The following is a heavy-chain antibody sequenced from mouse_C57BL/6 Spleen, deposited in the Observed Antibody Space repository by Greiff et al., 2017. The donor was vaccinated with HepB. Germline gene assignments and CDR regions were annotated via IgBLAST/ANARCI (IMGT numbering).Heavy chain of an antibody. CDR3: ARPHYYGSSYRFAY. V-gene: IGHV5-6*02. D-gene: IGHD1-1*01. J-gene: IGHJ3*01. Sequence: MLVESGGDLVKPGGSLKLSCAASGFTFSSYGMSWVRQTPDKRLEWVATISSGGSYTYYPDSVKGRFTISRDNAKNTLYLQMSSLKSEDTAMYYCARPHYYGSSYRFAYWGQGTLVTVSA. CDR2: ISSGGSYT. CDR1: GFTFSSYG.